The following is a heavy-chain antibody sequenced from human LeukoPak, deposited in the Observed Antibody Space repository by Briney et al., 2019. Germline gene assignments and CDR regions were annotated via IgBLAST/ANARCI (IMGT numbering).Heavy chain of an antibody. CDR2: INPNSGGT. J-gene: IGHJ4*02. CDR3: ARVSSSKLLWFGEFTHTNFDY. CDR1: GYTFTGYY. Sequence: GASVKVSCEASGYTFTGYYMHWVRQAPGQGLEWMGWINPNSGGTNYAQKFQGRVTMTRDTSISTAYMELSRLRSDDTAVYYCARVSSSKLLWFGEFTHTNFDYWGQGTLVTVSS. V-gene: IGHV1-2*02. D-gene: IGHD3-10*01.